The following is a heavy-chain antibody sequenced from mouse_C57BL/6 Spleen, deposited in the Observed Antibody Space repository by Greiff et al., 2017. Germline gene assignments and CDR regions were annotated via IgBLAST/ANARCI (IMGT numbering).Heavy chain of an antibody. D-gene: IGHD2-1*01. CDR1: GYTFTSYW. J-gene: IGHJ2*01. V-gene: IGHV1-55*01. CDR3: ARGDYGNSYFDY. CDR2: IYPGSGST. Sequence: QVQLQQPGAELVKPGASVKMSCKASGYTFTSYWITWVKQRPGQGLEWIGDIYPGSGSTNYNEKFKSKATLTVDTSSSTAYMQLSSLTSEDSAVYYCARGDYGNSYFDYWGQGTTLTVSS.